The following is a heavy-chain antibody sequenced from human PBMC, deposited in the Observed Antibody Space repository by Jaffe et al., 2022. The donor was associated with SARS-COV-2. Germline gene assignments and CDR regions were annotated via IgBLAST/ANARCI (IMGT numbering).Heavy chain of an antibody. CDR3: ARASRYSSSWFTFDY. Sequence: QVQLVQSGAEVKKPGASVKVSCKASGYTFTSYAMHWVRQAPGQRLEWMGWINAGNGNTKYSQKFQGRVTITRDTSASTAYMELSSLRSEDTAVYYCARASRYSSSWFTFDYWGQGTLVTVSS. D-gene: IGHD6-13*01. CDR1: GYTFTSYA. J-gene: IGHJ4*02. V-gene: IGHV1-3*01. CDR2: INAGNGNT.